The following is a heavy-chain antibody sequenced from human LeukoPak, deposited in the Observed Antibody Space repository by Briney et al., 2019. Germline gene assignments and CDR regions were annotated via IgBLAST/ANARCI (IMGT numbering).Heavy chain of an antibody. CDR2: IYTSGST. CDR3: ARATTGVNWFDP. V-gene: IGHV4-4*09. CDR1: GGSISIFY. J-gene: IGHJ5*02. D-gene: IGHD5-12*01. Sequence: SETLSLTCTQSGGSISIFYSSWVRQPPGGGLGWIEYIYTSGSTTYNLSLKSRVTISRDTYKNQFSLKLSSVSAADTAVYYCARATTGVNWFDPWGQGTLVTVSS.